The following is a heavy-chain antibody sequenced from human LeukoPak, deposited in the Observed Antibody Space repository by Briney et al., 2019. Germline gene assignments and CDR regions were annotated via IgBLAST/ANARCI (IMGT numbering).Heavy chain of an antibody. CDR2: IYSGGST. D-gene: IGHD3-10*01. Sequence: PGGSLRLFCAASGFTVSSNYMSWVRQAPGKGLEWVSVIYSGGSTYYADSVKGRFTISRDNSKNTLYLQMNSLRAEDTAVYYCARGSGSYYAPPWYWGQGTLVTVSS. V-gene: IGHV3-53*01. J-gene: IGHJ4*02. CDR3: ARGSGSYYAPPWY. CDR1: GFTVSSNY.